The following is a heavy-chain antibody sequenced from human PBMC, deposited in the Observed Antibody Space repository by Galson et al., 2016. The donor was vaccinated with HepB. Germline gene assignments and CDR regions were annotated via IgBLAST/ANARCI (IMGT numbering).Heavy chain of an antibody. D-gene: IGHD2-15*01. CDR1: GFTFSNYA. CDR3: AKVLRQSGPDDHFDS. CDR2: ISYSGASA. Sequence: SLRLSCAASGFTFSNYAMSWVRQAPGKGLEWVAAISYSGASAYYADSAKGRFTISRDNSKNTVFLQMNSLGAKDTALYYCAKVLRQSGPDDHFDSWGQGTLVTVPS. V-gene: IGHV3-23*01. J-gene: IGHJ4*02.